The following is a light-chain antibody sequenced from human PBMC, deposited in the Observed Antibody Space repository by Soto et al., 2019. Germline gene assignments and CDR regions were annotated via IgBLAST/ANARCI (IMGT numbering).Light chain of an antibody. CDR2: AAS. CDR3: QQYAESPIT. V-gene: IGKV3-20*01. J-gene: IGKJ5*01. Sequence: EIVLTQSPVTLSLSPGEGTTPSCTASNLFKKNYLDWYQQKAGQAPRLLIYAASARATGIPDRFSGRGSGTDFTLTISRLEPEDVAVFYCQQYAESPITFGQGTRLEIK. CDR1: NLFKKNY.